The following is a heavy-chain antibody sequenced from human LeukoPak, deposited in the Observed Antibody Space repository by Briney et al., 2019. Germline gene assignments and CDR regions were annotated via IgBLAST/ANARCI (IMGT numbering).Heavy chain of an antibody. D-gene: IGHD3-16*01. CDR3: ARGTGLGD. J-gene: IGHJ4*02. V-gene: IGHV3-7*01. CDR1: GFTFSTSW. CDR2: IKHDGNER. Sequence: GGSLRLSCAASGFTFSTSWMSWVRQAPGKGLEWVAEIKHDGNERYYVDSVKGRFTISRDNAKTSLYLQMNSLRDEDTAVYYCARGTGLGDWGQGALVIVSS.